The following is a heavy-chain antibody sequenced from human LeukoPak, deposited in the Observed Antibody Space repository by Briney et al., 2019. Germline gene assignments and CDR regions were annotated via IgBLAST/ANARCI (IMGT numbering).Heavy chain of an antibody. CDR3: AKETWNPNRGNYFDY. CDR2: ISGSGCST. V-gene: IGHV3-23*01. D-gene: IGHD1-1*01. Sequence: PGGSLRLSCAASGFTFSSYAMSWVRQAPGKGLEWVSAISGSGCSTYYADSVKGRFTISRDNSKNTLYLQMNSLRAEDTAVYYCAKETWNPNRGNYFDYWGQGTLVTVSS. CDR1: GFTFSSYA. J-gene: IGHJ4*02.